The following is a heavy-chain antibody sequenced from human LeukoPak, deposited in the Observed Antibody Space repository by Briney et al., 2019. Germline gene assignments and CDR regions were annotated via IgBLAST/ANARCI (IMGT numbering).Heavy chain of an antibody. Sequence: GGSLRLSCAPSGFTFSSNYMSWVRQAPGKGLEWVSVIYSGGSTYYADSVKGRFTISRDNSKNTLYLQMNSLTAEDTAVYYCARVRASTTIFGVVRGNWFDPWGQGTLVTVSS. CDR1: GFTFSSNY. CDR3: ARVRASTTIFGVVRGNWFDP. D-gene: IGHD3-3*01. V-gene: IGHV3-66*02. CDR2: IYSGGST. J-gene: IGHJ5*02.